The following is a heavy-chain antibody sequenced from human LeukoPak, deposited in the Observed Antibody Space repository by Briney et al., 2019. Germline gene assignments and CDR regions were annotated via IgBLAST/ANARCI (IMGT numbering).Heavy chain of an antibody. CDR1: GFTFSSYG. CDR3: AKDSVVRGVITQIPDY. V-gene: IGHV3-30*18. Sequence: GRSLRLSCAASGFTFSSYGMHWVRQAPGKGLEWVAVISYDGSNKYYADSVKGRFTISRDNSKNTLYLQMNSLRAEDTALYYWAKDSVVRGVITQIPDYWGQGTLVTVSS. D-gene: IGHD3-10*01. J-gene: IGHJ4*02. CDR2: ISYDGSNK.